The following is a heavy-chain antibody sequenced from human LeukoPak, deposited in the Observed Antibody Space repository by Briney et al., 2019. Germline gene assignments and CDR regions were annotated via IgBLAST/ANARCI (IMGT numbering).Heavy chain of an antibody. D-gene: IGHD6-13*01. CDR2: MNPNSGNT. Sequence: ASVKVSCKASGYTFTSYAINWVRQATGQGLEWMGWMNPNSGNTGYAQKFQGRVTVTRNTSISTAYMELSSLRSEDTAVYYCARCYSSSWYPYYYYGMDVWGQGTTVTVSS. CDR3: ARCYSSSWYPYYYYGMDV. V-gene: IGHV1-8*01. J-gene: IGHJ6*02. CDR1: GYTFTSYA.